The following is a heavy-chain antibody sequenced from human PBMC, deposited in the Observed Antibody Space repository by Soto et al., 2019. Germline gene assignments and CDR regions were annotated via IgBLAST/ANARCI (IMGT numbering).Heavy chain of an antibody. Sequence: QVQLVESGGGVVQPGRSLRLSCAASGFTFSSYGMHWVRQAPGKGLEWVAVISYDGRNKYYADSVKGRFTISRDNSKNTLYLQMNSLRADDTAVYYCAKRSRDCSSTRCSTFYYYYYMDVWGKGTTVTVSS. CDR2: ISYDGRNK. CDR1: GFTFSSYG. V-gene: IGHV3-30*18. J-gene: IGHJ6*03. CDR3: AKRSRDCSSTRCSTFYYYYYMDV. D-gene: IGHD2-2*01.